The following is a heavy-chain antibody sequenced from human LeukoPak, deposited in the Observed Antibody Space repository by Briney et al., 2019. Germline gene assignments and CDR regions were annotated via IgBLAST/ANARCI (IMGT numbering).Heavy chain of an antibody. CDR2: ISGSSGII. Sequence: GGSLRLSCAASGFTFSDYYMNWIRQAPGKGLEWVSYISGSSGIIDYADSVRGRFTISRDNAKNSLYLQMNSLRAEDTAVYYCARRGTGHGMDVWGQGTTVIVSS. CDR3: ARRGTGHGMDV. D-gene: IGHD1-1*01. CDR1: GFTFSDYY. J-gene: IGHJ6*02. V-gene: IGHV3-11*04.